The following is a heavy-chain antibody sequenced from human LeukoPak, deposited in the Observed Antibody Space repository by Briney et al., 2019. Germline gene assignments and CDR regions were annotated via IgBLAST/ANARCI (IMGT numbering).Heavy chain of an antibody. J-gene: IGHJ4*02. CDR2: INSDGSST. D-gene: IGHD3-10*01. CDR1: ECTFSCYW. Sequence: GGSLRFSWAASECTFSCYWRHWLRKAPGKGELLVSRINSDGSSTSYADSVKGRFTISRDNAKNTLYLQMNSLRAEDTAVYYCATTSLSGSWGQGTLVTVSS. CDR3: ATTSLSGS. V-gene: IGHV3-74*01.